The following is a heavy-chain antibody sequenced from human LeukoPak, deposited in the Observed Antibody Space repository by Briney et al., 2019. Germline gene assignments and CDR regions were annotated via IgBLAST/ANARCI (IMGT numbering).Heavy chain of an antibody. CDR3: ARSGGSGWYDY. J-gene: IGHJ4*02. Sequence: SGGFLRLSCAASGFTVSSNYMSWVRQAPGKGLEWVSVIYSGGSTYYADSVKGRFTISRDNSKNTLYLQMNSLRAEDTAVYYCARSGGSGWYDYWGQGTLVTVSS. CDR1: GFTVSSNY. CDR2: IYSGGST. V-gene: IGHV3-53*01. D-gene: IGHD6-19*01.